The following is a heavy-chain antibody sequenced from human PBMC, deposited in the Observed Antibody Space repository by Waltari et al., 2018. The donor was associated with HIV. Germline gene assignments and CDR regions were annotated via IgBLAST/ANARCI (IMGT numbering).Heavy chain of an antibody. J-gene: IGHJ3*02. V-gene: IGHV3-48*04. CDR3: ARARGAWRGAFDI. CDR1: GFTFSGNS. CDR2: TSTSIRTI. D-gene: IGHD1-26*01. Sequence: EVQLVESGGALVQPGGSLRLSCAASGFTFSGNSMNWVRQAPGKGLEWISSTSTSIRTIYYADSLKGRFTISRDNANNSLYLQMNSLRAEDTAVYYCARARGAWRGAFDIWGQGTMVTVSS.